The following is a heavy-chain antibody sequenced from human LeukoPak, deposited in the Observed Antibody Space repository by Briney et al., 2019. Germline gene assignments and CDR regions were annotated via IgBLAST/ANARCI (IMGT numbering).Heavy chain of an antibody. CDR3: ARHSPDYGDYVVGY. CDR1: GGSFSGYY. V-gene: IGHV4-34*01. Sequence: SETLSLTCAVYGGSFSGYYWTWIRQPPGKGLEWIGKIHYSGSATYNPSLKSRVTISVDTSKNQFSLKLSSVTAADTAVYYCARHSPDYGDYVVGYWGQGTLVTVSS. CDR2: IHYSGSA. D-gene: IGHD4-17*01. J-gene: IGHJ4*02.